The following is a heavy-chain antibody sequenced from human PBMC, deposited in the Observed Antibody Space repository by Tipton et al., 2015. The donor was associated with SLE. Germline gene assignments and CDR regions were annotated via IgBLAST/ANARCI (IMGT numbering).Heavy chain of an antibody. CDR1: GGSISSGSYY. CDR3: AGGRLSSGYSVGAFDI. CDR2: TYTSGST. Sequence: TLSLTCTVSGGSISSGSYYWSWIRQPAGKGLEWIGRTYTSGSTNYNPSLKSRVTISVDTSKNQFSLKLSSVTAADTAVYYCAGGRLSSGYSVGAFDIWGQGTMVTVSS. J-gene: IGHJ3*02. D-gene: IGHD3-22*01. V-gene: IGHV4-61*02.